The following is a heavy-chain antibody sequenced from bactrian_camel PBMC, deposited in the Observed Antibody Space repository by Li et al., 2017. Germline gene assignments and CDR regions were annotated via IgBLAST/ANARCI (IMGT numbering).Heavy chain of an antibody. V-gene: IGHV3S53*01. J-gene: IGHJ4*01. Sequence: QLVESGGGSVQAGGSLTLSCAASGDISSSCTMGWYRQAPGKEREAVAIIRTGGDGSSVSYEDSVKGRFTISRDNAKNKVYLQLDALKTEDSAMYYCAPEAGGALSYWGQGTQVTVS. D-gene: IGHD8*01. CDR1: GDISSSCT. CDR3: APEAGGALSY. CDR2: IRTGGDGSSV.